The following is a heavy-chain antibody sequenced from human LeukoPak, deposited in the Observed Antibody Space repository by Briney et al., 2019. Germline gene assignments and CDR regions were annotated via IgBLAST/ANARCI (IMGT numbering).Heavy chain of an antibody. V-gene: IGHV3-23*01. D-gene: IGHD2-2*01. CDR1: GFTFSSYA. CDR2: ISGSGGST. CDR3: AKHIPEYQLSQAGSDAFDI. J-gene: IGHJ3*02. Sequence: GGSLRLSCAASGFTFSSYAMSWVRQAPGKGLEWVSAISGSGGSTYYADSVKGRFTISRDNSKNTLYLQMNSLRAEDTAVYYCAKHIPEYQLSQAGSDAFDIWGQGTMVTVSS.